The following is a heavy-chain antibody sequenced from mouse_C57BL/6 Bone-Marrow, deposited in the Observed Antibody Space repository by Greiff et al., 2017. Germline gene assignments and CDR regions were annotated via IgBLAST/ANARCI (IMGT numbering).Heavy chain of an antibody. CDR3: ARRWLLAWFAY. D-gene: IGHD2-3*01. V-gene: IGHV5-6*01. J-gene: IGHJ3*01. CDR2: ISSGGSYT. CDR1: GFTFSSYG. Sequence: EVQGVESGGDLVKPGGSPKLSCAASGFTFSSYGMSWVRQTPDKRLEWVATISSGGSYTYYPDSVKGRFTISRDNAKNTLYLQMSSLKSEDTAMYYCARRWLLAWFAYWGQGTLVTVSA.